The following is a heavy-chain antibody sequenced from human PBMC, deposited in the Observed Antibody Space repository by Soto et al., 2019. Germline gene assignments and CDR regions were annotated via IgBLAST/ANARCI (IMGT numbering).Heavy chain of an antibody. D-gene: IGHD6-13*01. CDR3: ARSGSSWYESDY. V-gene: IGHV1-69*02. CDR2: IIPILGIA. CDR1: GGTFSSYT. J-gene: IGHJ4*02. Sequence: QVQLVQSGAEVKKPGSSVKVSCKASGGTFSSYTISWVRQAPGQGLEWMGRIIPILGIANYAQKCQGRVTITADKSTSTAYMELSSLRSEDTAVYYCARSGSSWYESDYWGQGTLVTVSS.